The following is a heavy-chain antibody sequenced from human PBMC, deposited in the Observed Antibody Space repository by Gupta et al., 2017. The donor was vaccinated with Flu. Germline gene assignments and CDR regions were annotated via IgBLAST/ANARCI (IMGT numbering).Heavy chain of an antibody. V-gene: IGHV5-51*01. Sequence: GRQMPGKGLEWMGIIYPGDSDTRYSPSFQGQVTISADKSINTAYLQWSSLKTSDTAIYYCARLGRWSNWFDPWGQGTLVTVSS. J-gene: IGHJ5*02. CDR3: ARLGRWSNWFDP. D-gene: IGHD3-3*01. CDR2: IYPGDSDT.